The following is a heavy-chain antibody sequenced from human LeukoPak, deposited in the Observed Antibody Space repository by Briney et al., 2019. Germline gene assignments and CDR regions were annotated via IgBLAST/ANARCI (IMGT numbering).Heavy chain of an antibody. V-gene: IGHV3-48*01. CDR3: VREVAY. CDR1: GFTFSTYM. D-gene: IGHD5-12*01. Sequence: PGGSLRHSFAASGFTFSTYMMNWVRQAPGKGLEWLSYISSDSGAIYYADSVKGRFTISRDNAQKSLYLQMNNLRVEDTAVYYCVREVAYSGQGALVTVSS. J-gene: IGHJ4*02. CDR2: ISSDSGAI.